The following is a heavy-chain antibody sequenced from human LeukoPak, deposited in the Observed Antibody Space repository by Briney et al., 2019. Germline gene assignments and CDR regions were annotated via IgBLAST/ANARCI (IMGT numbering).Heavy chain of an antibody. Sequence: SGTLSLTCAVSGGSISSSNWWSWVRPPPGKGLEWIGSIHYSGSTNYNPSLKNRVTISVDTSKNQFSLRLTSVTAADTAVYYCARTVGIAVAEDAFALWGQGTMVTVSS. J-gene: IGHJ3*01. V-gene: IGHV4-4*02. CDR2: IHYSGST. CDR3: ARTVGIAVAEDAFAL. D-gene: IGHD6-19*01. CDR1: GGSISSSNW.